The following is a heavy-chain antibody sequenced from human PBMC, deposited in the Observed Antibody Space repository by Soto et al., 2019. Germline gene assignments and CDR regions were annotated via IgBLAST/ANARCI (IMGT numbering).Heavy chain of an antibody. J-gene: IGHJ4*02. CDR2: IIPILGIA. D-gene: IGHD5-12*01. CDR1: GYTFTSYG. CDR3: ARDNRGYDSQFFAY. Sequence: SVKVSCKASGYTFTSYGISWVRQAPGQGLEWKGRIIPILGIANYAQKFQGRVTITADKSTSTAYMELSSLRSEDTAVYYCARDNRGYDSQFFAYWGQGTLVPVSS. V-gene: IGHV1-69*04.